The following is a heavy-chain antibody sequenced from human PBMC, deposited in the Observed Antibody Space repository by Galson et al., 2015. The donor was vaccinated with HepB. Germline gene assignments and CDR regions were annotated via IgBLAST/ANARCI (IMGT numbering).Heavy chain of an antibody. CDR1: GFTFSDFA. CDR2: IEKVSSYR. Sequence: SLRLSCAASGFTFSDFAMSWVRQAPGKGLEWVSGIEKVSSYRYYADSMTGRFTISRDNSKNTLFLQLNSLRADDTAVYYCTKQAGNLIRSWHFDYWGQGSLVIVSS. V-gene: IGHV3-23*03. CDR3: TKQAGNLIRSWHFDY. J-gene: IGHJ4*02.